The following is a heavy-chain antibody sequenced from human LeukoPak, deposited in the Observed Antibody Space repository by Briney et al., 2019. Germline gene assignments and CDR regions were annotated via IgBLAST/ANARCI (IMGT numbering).Heavy chain of an antibody. CDR1: GFTFDDYA. J-gene: IGHJ4*02. V-gene: IGHV3-9*03. CDR2: ISWNSGSI. Sequence: PGGSLRLSCAASGFTFDDYAMHWVRQAPGKGLEWVSGISWNSGSIGYADSVKGRFTISRDNAKNSLYLQMNSLRAEDMALYYCAKDTAPYYYDSSGTFGYWGQGTLVTVSS. CDR3: AKDTAPYYYDSSGTFGY. D-gene: IGHD3-22*01.